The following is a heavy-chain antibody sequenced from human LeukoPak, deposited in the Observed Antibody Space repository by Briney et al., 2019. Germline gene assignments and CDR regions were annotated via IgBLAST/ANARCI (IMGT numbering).Heavy chain of an antibody. J-gene: IGHJ1*01. CDR2: IYSSGST. CDR3: ASHATSGWTYFQH. Sequence: PSETLSLTCTVSGGSISNYYWSWIRQPAGKGLEWIGRIYSSGSTNYVASLKSRVTMSVDTSKNQFSLKLSSVTAADTAVYYCASHATSGWTYFQHWGQGTLVTVSS. CDR1: GGSISNYY. V-gene: IGHV4-4*07. D-gene: IGHD6-19*01.